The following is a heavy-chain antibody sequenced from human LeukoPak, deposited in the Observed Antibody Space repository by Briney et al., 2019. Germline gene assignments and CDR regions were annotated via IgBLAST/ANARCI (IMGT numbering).Heavy chain of an antibody. CDR2: IWYDGSNR. V-gene: IGHV3-33*01. CDR1: GFTFSGYG. Sequence: GGSLRLSCAASGFTFSGYGMHWVRQAPGKGLEWVAVIWYDGSNRYYADSVKGRFTISRDNSKNTLYLQMNSLRAEDTAMYYCAGDRREGYSYGYDYWGQGTLVTVSS. J-gene: IGHJ4*02. D-gene: IGHD5-18*01. CDR3: AGDRREGYSYGYDY.